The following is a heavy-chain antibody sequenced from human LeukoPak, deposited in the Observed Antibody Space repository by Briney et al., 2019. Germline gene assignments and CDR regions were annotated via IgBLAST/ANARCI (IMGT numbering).Heavy chain of an antibody. CDR2: IRYGGSNK. CDR1: GFTFSSYG. CDR3: ARGALNYDILTGYYREVDY. J-gene: IGHJ4*02. Sequence: GGSLRLSCAASGFTFSSYGMHRVRQAPGKGLEWVAFIRYGGSNKYYADSVKGRFTISRDNAKNSLYLQMNSLRAEDTAVYYCARGALNYDILTGYYREVDYWGQGTLVTVSS. D-gene: IGHD3-9*01. V-gene: IGHV3-30*02.